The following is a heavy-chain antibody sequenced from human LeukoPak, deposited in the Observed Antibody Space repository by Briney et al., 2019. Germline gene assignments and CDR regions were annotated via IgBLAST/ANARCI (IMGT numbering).Heavy chain of an antibody. Sequence: PGGSLGLSCAASGFTFSSYEMNWVRQAPGKGLEWVSYISSSGSTIYYADSVKGRFTISRDNAKNSLYLQMNSLRAEDTAVYYCARDSRIAAAGPDYFDYWGQGTLVTVSS. CDR2: ISSSGSTI. V-gene: IGHV3-48*03. CDR3: ARDSRIAAAGPDYFDY. J-gene: IGHJ4*02. D-gene: IGHD6-13*01. CDR1: GFTFSSYE.